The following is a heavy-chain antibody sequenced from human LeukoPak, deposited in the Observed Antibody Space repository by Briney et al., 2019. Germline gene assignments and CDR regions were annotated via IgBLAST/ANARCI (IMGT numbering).Heavy chain of an antibody. CDR2: IYHSGST. J-gene: IGHJ4*02. Sequence: PSETLSLTCAVSGYSISSGYYWGWIRQSPGKGLEWIGNIYHSGSTYKNPSLKSQVTISLDTSKNQFSLKLSSVTAADTAMYYCARLSGAPVRHPIYHFDYWGQGTLVAVSS. CDR1: GYSISSGYY. D-gene: IGHD2-2*02. CDR3: ARLSGAPVRHPIYHFDY. V-gene: IGHV4-38-2*01.